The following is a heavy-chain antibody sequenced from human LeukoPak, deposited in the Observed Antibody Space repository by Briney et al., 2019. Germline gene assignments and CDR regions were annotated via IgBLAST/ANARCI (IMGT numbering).Heavy chain of an antibody. Sequence: GGSLRLSCAASGFSFSSHAMHWVRQAPGKGLEWVAFISYDGRSTLYADSVKGRFTISRDNSKNTLYLQMNSLRVEDTAAYYCAREGGTGGTSTFDNWGQGTLVTVSS. CDR3: AREGGTGGTSTFDN. CDR1: GFSFSSHA. V-gene: IGHV3-30*04. J-gene: IGHJ4*02. CDR2: ISYDGRST. D-gene: IGHD1-1*01.